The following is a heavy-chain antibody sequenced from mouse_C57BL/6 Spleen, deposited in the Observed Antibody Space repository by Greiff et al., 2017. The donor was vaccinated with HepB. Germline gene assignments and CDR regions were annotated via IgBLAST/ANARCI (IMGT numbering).Heavy chain of an antibody. V-gene: IGHV14-1*01. Sequence: VQLQQSGAELVRPGASVKLSCTASGFNIKDYNMHWVKQRPEQGLEWIGRIDPEDGDTEYAPKFQGKATMTADTSSNTAYLQLSSLTSEDTAVYYCTYHYYGSSAWFAYWGQGTLVTVSA. CDR2: IDPEDGDT. CDR3: TYHYYGSSAWFAY. D-gene: IGHD1-1*01. J-gene: IGHJ3*01. CDR1: GFNIKDYN.